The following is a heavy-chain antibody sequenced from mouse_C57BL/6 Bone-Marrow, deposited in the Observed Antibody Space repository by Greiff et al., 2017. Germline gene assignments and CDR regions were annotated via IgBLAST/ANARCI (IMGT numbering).Heavy chain of an antibody. CDR3: TPLTGPYFDY. Sequence: EVKLMESGAELVRPGASVKLSCTASGFNIKDDYMHWVKQRPEQGLEWIGWIDPENGDTEYASKFQGKATITADTSSNTAYLQLSSLTSEDTAVYYCTPLTGPYFDYWGQGTTLTVSS. D-gene: IGHD4-1*01. J-gene: IGHJ2*01. CDR2: IDPENGDT. V-gene: IGHV14-4*01. CDR1: GFNIKDDY.